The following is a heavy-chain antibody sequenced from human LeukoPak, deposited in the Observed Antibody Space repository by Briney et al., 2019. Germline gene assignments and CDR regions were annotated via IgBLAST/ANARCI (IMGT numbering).Heavy chain of an antibody. D-gene: IGHD3-22*01. Sequence: SVKVSCKASGGTFSSYAISWVRQAPGQGLEWMGGIIPIFGTANYAQKFQGRVTITTDESTSTAYMELSSLRSEDTAVYYCARRAHSSGYYPQAGYDAFDIWGQGTMVTVSS. J-gene: IGHJ3*02. CDR1: GGTFSSYA. CDR2: IIPIFGTA. V-gene: IGHV1-69*05. CDR3: ARRAHSSGYYPQAGYDAFDI.